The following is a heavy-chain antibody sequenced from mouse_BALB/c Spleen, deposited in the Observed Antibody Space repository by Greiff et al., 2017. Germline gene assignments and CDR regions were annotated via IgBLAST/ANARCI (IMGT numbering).Heavy chain of an antibody. V-gene: IGHV10-1*02. Sequence: EVQGVESGGGLVQPKGSLKLSCAASGFTFNTYAMNWVRQAPGKGLEWVARIRSKSNNYATYYADSVKDRFTISRDDSQSMLYLQMNNLKTEDTAMYYCVRHRTTAIYWYFDVWGAGTTVTVSS. CDR3: VRHRTTAIYWYFDV. CDR1: GFTFNTYA. J-gene: IGHJ1*01. D-gene: IGHD1-2*01. CDR2: IRSKSNNYAT.